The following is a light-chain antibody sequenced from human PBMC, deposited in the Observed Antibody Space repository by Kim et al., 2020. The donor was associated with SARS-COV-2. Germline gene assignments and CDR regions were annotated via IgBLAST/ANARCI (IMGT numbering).Light chain of an antibody. CDR1: QSVSSN. V-gene: IGKV3-15*01. Sequence: EIVMTQSPATLSVSPGERATLSCRASQSVSSNLAWYQQKSGQAPRLLIYGASTRATGIPARFSGSGSGTEFTLTISSLQSEDFAVYYCQQYNNWPLTFGGGTKLEI. CDR2: GAS. CDR3: QQYNNWPLT. J-gene: IGKJ4*01.